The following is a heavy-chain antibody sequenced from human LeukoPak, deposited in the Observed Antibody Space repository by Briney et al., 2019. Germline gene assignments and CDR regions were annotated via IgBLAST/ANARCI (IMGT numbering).Heavy chain of an antibody. CDR3: ARDSQAAAGTEFDY. V-gene: IGHV3-11*06. CDR1: GFTFSDYY. CDR2: ISSSSSYT. D-gene: IGHD6-13*01. J-gene: IGHJ4*02. Sequence: PGGSLRLSCAAPGFTFSDYYMSWIRQAPGKGLEWVSYISSSSSYTNYADSVKGRFTISRDNAKNSLYLQMNSLRAEDTAVYYCARDSQAAAGTEFDYWGQGTLVTVSS.